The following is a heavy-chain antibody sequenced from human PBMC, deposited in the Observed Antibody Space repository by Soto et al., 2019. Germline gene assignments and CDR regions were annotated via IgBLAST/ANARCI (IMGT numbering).Heavy chain of an antibody. D-gene: IGHD2-15*01. Sequence: SETRSLTCTVSGDSISVGYYWSWIRQHPGKGLEWIGYVSPSGTTYYNPSLKSRVSISTDRSKNQFSLEVSSENAADTAVYYCARARGSNGMDVWGKRSTVSV. CDR1: GDSISVGYY. CDR2: VSPSGTT. CDR3: ARARGSNGMDV. V-gene: IGHV4-31*03. J-gene: IGHJ6*04.